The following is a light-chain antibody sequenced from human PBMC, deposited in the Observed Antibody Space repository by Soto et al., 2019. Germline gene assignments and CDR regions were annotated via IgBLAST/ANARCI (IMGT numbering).Light chain of an antibody. CDR1: QSLSYKADNNNS. J-gene: IGKJ3*01. CDR2: WAS. V-gene: IGKV4-1*01. Sequence: DIVMTQSPDPLAVTLGERATIDCKSSQSLSYKADNNNSLAWYQQKPGQPPKLLISWASTRESGVPERFIGSGSETDFTLTITSLQAEDVAVYSCQQYYYPPFTFGPGTKVDIK. CDR3: QQYYYPPFT.